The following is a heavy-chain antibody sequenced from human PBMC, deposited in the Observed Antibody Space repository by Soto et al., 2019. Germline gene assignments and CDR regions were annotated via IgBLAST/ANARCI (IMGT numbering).Heavy chain of an antibody. J-gene: IGHJ4*02. D-gene: IGHD2-15*01. CDR3: ASHLVGDTEDIVVVVAANLIGY. V-gene: IGHV3-21*01. Sequence: EVQLVESGGGLVKPGGSLRLSCAASGFTFSSYSMNWVRQAPGKGLEWVSSISSSSSYIYYADSVKGRFTISRDNAKNSLYLQMNSLRAEDTAVYYCASHLVGDTEDIVVVVAANLIGYWGQGTLVTVSS. CDR1: GFTFSSYS. CDR2: ISSSSSYI.